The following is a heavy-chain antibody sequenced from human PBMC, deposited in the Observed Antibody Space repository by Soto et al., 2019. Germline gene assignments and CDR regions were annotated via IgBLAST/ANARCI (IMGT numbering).Heavy chain of an antibody. CDR3: TTDLVATIPYGMDV. Sequence: GGSLRLSCAASGFTFSNAWMNWVRQAPGKGLEWVGRIKSKNDGGTTDYAAPVKGRFTISRDDSKNTLYLQMNSLKTEDTAVYYCTTDLVATIPYGMDVWGQGTTVTVSS. D-gene: IGHD5-12*01. V-gene: IGHV3-15*07. CDR1: GFTFSNAW. CDR2: IKSKNDGGTT. J-gene: IGHJ6*02.